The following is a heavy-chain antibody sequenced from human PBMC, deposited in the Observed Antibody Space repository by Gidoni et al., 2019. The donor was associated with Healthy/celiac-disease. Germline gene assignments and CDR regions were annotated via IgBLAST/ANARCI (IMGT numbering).Heavy chain of an antibody. CDR3: ARDRVDYGDYYFDY. Sequence: QVQLQESGPGLVKPSETLSLTCTASGGSISSYYWSWIRQPPGKGLEWIGYIYYSGSTNYNPSLKSRVTISVDTSKNQFSLKLSSVTAADTAVYYCARDRVDYGDYYFDYWGQGTLVTVSS. CDR1: GGSISSYY. CDR2: IYYSGST. J-gene: IGHJ4*02. D-gene: IGHD4-17*01. V-gene: IGHV4-59*01.